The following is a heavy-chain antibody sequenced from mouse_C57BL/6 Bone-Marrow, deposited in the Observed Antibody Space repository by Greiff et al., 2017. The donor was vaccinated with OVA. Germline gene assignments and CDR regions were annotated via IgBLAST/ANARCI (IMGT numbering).Heavy chain of an antibody. CDR1: GYTFTDYY. Sequence: VQLKQSGPVLVKPGASVKMSCKASGYTFTDYYMNWVKQSHGKSLEWIGVINPYNGGTSYNQKFKGKATLTVDKSSSKAYMELNSLTSEDSAVYYCARSGWLLSFAYWGQGTLVTVSA. D-gene: IGHD2-3*01. CDR3: ARSGWLLSFAY. V-gene: IGHV1-19*01. CDR2: INPYNGGT. J-gene: IGHJ3*01.